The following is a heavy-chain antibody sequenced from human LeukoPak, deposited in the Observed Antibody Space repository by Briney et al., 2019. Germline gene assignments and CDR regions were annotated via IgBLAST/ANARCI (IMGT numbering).Heavy chain of an antibody. CDR3: TTAGDEPYCGGDCYLLFDY. Sequence: GGSLRLSCAASGFTFSNAWMSWVRQAPGKGLEWVGRIKSKTDGGTTDYAAPVKGRFTISRDDSKNTLYLQMNSLKTEDTAVHYCTTAGDEPYCGGDCYLLFDYWGQGTLVTVSS. V-gene: IGHV3-15*01. D-gene: IGHD2-21*02. CDR1: GFTFSNAW. CDR2: IKSKTDGGTT. J-gene: IGHJ4*02.